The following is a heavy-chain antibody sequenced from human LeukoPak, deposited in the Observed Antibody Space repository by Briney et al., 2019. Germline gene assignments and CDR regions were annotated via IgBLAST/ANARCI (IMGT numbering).Heavy chain of an antibody. CDR3: GAAAENYFDY. D-gene: IGHD6-13*01. CDR2: IYYSGST. V-gene: IGHV4-59*01. Sequence: PLETLSLTCTVSGGSISSYYWSWIRQPPGKGLEWIGYIYYSGSTNYNPSLKSRVTISVDTSKNQFSLKLSSVTAADTAVYYCGAAAENYFDYWGQGTLVTVSS. J-gene: IGHJ4*02. CDR1: GGSISSYY.